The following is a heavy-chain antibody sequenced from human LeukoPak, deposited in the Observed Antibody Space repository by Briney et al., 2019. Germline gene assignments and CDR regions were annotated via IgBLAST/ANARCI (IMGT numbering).Heavy chain of an antibody. CDR3: ARLGDYYGSGSFGHFDY. CDR2: IYYSGST. J-gene: IGHJ4*02. V-gene: IGHV4-59*08. CDR1: GFTFSSYS. D-gene: IGHD3-10*01. Sequence: GSLRLSCAASGFTFSSYSMNWVRQPPGKGLEWIGYIYYSGSTNYNPSLKSRVTISVDTSKNQFSLKLSSVTAADTAVYYCARLGDYYGSGSFGHFDYWGQGTLVTVSS.